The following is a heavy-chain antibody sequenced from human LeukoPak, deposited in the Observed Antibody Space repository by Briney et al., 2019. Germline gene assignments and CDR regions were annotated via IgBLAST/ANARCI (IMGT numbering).Heavy chain of an antibody. CDR3: ARGEDGYNSDYFDY. V-gene: IGHV3-66*01. D-gene: IGHD5-24*01. CDR2: IYSGGST. Sequence: GGSLRLSCAASGFTVSSNYMSWVRQAPGKGLEWVSVIYSGGSTYYADSVKGRFTISRDNSKNTLYLQMNSLRAEDTAVYYCARGEDGYNSDYFDYWGQGTLVTVSS. J-gene: IGHJ4*02. CDR1: GFTVSSNY.